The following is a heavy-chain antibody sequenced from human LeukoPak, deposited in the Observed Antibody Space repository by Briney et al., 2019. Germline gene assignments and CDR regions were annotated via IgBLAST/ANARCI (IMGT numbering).Heavy chain of an antibody. J-gene: IGHJ4*02. V-gene: IGHV1-8*01. CDR1: GYTFTSYG. CDR2: MNPNSGNT. Sequence: WASVKVSCKASGYTFTSYGINWVRQATGQGLEWMGWMNPNSGNTGYAQKFQGRVTMTRNTSISTAYMELSSLRSEDTAVYYCARTGSSSGEGKDYWGQGTLVTVSS. D-gene: IGHD6-6*01. CDR3: ARTGSSSGEGKDY.